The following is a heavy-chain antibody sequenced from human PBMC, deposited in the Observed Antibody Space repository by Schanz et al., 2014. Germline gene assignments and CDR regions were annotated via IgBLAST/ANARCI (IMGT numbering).Heavy chain of an antibody. J-gene: IGHJ4*02. CDR3: AKSLESCPGGRCSRGYFDY. Sequence: DVQLLDSGGGLVQPGGSLRLSCAASGFTFTNYAMSWVRQAPGKGLEWVSLISDSGDTAYYADSVKGRFAISRDNSKGALYLQMSSLRDEDTTVYYCAKSLESCPGGRCSRGYFDYWGQGTLVTVSS. D-gene: IGHD2-8*02. CDR1: GFTFTNYA. CDR2: ISDSGDTA. V-gene: IGHV3-23*01.